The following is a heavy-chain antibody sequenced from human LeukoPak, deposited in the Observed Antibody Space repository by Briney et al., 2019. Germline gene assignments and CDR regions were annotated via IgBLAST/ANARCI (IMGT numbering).Heavy chain of an antibody. CDR1: GGSISSSSYY. CDR3: AGRIVVVPAAIPYDAFDI. V-gene: IGHV4-39*01. CDR2: IYYSGST. D-gene: IGHD2-2*02. Sequence: PSETLSLTCTVSGGSISSSSYYWGWIRRPPGKGLEWIGGIYYSGSTYYNPSLKSRVTISVDTSKNQFSLKLGSVTAADTAVYYCAGRIVVVPAAIPYDAFDIWGQGTMFTVSS. J-gene: IGHJ3*02.